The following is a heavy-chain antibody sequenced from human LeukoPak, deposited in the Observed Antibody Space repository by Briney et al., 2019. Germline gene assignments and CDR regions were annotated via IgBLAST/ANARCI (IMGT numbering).Heavy chain of an antibody. CDR3: ARLEYNWNTFDY. CDR1: GYTFTGYY. D-gene: IGHD1/OR15-1a*01. CDR2: INPNSGGT. V-gene: IGHV1-2*02. Sequence: APVKVSSKLSGYTFTGYYMHWVRQAPGKGLEWMGWINPNSGGTNYAQKFQGRVTMTRDTSISTAYMELSRLRSDDTAVYYCARLEYNWNTFDYWGQGTLVTVSS. J-gene: IGHJ4*02.